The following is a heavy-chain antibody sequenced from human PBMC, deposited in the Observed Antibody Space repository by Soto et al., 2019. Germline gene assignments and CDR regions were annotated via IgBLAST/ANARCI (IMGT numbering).Heavy chain of an antibody. V-gene: IGHV3-23*01. J-gene: IGHJ5*02. CDR1: GFTFSSYA. CDR2: ISGGGGTT. D-gene: IGHD3-10*01. Sequence: EVQLLESGGGLVQPGGSLRLSCAASGFTFSSYAMSWVRQAPGKGLEWVSSISGGGGTTYYADSVKGRFTIARDNSKNTLYLKTNSLRAEDTAIYYCAKVGGDYDGSGRYPNWFDPWGQGTLVTVSS. CDR3: AKVGGDYDGSGRYPNWFDP.